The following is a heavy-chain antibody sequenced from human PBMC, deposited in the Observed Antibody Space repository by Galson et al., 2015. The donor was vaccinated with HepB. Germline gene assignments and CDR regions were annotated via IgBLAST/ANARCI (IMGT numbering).Heavy chain of an antibody. J-gene: IGHJ4*02. Sequence: SLRLSCAASGFTFSGSAIHWVRQASGTGLEWVGRIRSKASSHATAYTASLKGRFTISRDDSKNTAYLHMNSPKTEDTAVYYCARLGDLSGYSSLWGQGTLVTVSS. CDR2: IRSKASSHAT. D-gene: IGHD6-19*01. CDR1: GFTFSGSA. V-gene: IGHV3-73*01. CDR3: ARLGDLSGYSSL.